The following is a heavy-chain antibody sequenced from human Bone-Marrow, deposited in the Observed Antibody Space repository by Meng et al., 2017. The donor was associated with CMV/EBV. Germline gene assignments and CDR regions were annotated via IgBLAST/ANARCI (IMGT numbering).Heavy chain of an antibody. CDR2: ISSSSSYI. Sequence: GESLKISCAASGFTFSSYSMNWVRQAPGKGLEWVSSISSSSSYIYYADSVKGRFTISRDNAKNSLYLQMNSLRAEDTAVYNCAKDEWEWEPLKGPPFDYWGQGTRVTGSS. D-gene: IGHD1-26*01. CDR3: AKDEWEWEPLKGPPFDY. J-gene: IGHJ4*02. CDR1: GFTFSSYS. V-gene: IGHV3-21*01.